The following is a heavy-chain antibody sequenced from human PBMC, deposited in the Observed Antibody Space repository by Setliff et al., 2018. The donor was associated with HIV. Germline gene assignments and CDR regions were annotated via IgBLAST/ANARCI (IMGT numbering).Heavy chain of an antibody. V-gene: IGHV4-4*07. Sequence: SETLSLTCTVSGGSISSYYWNWIRQSAGKGLEWIGRIDTSESTNYNPSLKSRVTMSVDTSNHQFPLKLRSVTAADTAVYYCASQPAYSTDWYPPGYFDFWGQGTLVTVSS. CDR1: GGSISSYY. CDR3: ASQPAYSTDWYPPGYFDF. J-gene: IGHJ4*02. D-gene: IGHD6-19*01. CDR2: IDTSEST.